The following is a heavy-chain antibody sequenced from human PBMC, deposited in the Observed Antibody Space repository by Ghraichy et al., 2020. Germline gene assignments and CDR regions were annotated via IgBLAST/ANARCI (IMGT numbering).Heavy chain of an antibody. CDR1: GGSISSSSYY. CDR2: IYYSGST. J-gene: IGHJ4*02. CDR3: ARSVDTAMGTKIDY. Sequence: SETLSLTCTVSGGSISSSSYYWGWIHQPPGKGLEWIGSIYYSGSTYYNPSLKSRVTISVDTSKNQFSLKLSSVTAADTAVYYCARSVDTAMGTKIDYWGQGTLVTVSS. D-gene: IGHD5-18*01. V-gene: IGHV4-39*01.